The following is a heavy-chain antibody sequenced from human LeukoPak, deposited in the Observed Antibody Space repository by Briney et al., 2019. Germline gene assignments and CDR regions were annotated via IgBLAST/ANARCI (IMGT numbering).Heavy chain of an antibody. D-gene: IGHD6-19*01. CDR1: GFTFSSYW. CDR2: VNPQGSGT. CDR3: ARARWSSTGWFLGY. Sequence: GESLRLSCVASGFTFSSYWMHWVRQAPGKGLVWVSRVNPQGSGTSYTDSVKGRFTISRDNAKDALHLRMDNLRVEDTAVYYCARARWSSTGWFLGYWGQGTLVTVSS. V-gene: IGHV3-74*01. J-gene: IGHJ4*02.